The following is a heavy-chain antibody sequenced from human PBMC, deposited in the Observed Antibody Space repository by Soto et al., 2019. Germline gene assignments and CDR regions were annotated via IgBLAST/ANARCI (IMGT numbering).Heavy chain of an antibody. CDR1: GYTFTCYY. J-gene: IGHJ5*02. D-gene: IGHD1-20*01. CDR3: ARDIRAGTILFDP. Sequence: ASVKVSCKASGYTFTCYYIHWVRQAPGQGLEWMGIINPSGGSTSYAQKFQGRVTMTRDTSTSTVYMELSSLRSEDTAVYYCARDIRAGTILFDPWGQATLVTVSS. V-gene: IGHV1-46*01. CDR2: INPSGGST.